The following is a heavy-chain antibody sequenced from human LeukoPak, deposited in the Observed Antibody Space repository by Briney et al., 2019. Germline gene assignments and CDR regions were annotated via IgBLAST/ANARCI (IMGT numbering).Heavy chain of an antibody. CDR3: ARHIRSQSVLIDY. J-gene: IGHJ4*02. V-gene: IGHV5-51*01. D-gene: IGHD2/OR15-2a*01. Sequence: GESLKISCKGSGYSSTSYWIGWVRQMPGKGLEWMGIIYPGDSDTRYSPSFQGQVTISADKSISTAYLQWSSLKASDTAMYYCARHIRSQSVLIDYWGQGTLVTVSS. CDR1: GYSSTSYW. CDR2: IYPGDSDT.